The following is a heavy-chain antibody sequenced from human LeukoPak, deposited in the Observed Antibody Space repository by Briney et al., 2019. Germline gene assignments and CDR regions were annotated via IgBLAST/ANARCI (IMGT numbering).Heavy chain of an antibody. CDR1: GFTFSSYA. Sequence: PGGSLRLSCAAFGFTFSSYAMSWVRQAPGKGLEWVSVIYSGGGTYYADSVKGRFTISRDNSKNTVYLQMNSLRAEDTAIYYCARGFTSSTSCYLLNWGQGTLVTVSS. J-gene: IGHJ4*02. D-gene: IGHD2-2*01. V-gene: IGHV3-53*01. CDR3: ARGFTSSTSCYLLN. CDR2: IYSGGGT.